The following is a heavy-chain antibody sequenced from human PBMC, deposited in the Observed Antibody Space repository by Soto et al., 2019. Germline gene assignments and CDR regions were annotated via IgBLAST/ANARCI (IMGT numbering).Heavy chain of an antibody. D-gene: IGHD5-18*01. CDR2: ISYSGST. V-gene: IGHV4-39*01. CDR1: GGSISSNNYY. CDR3: ASVETPMDIFDY. J-gene: IGHJ4*02. Sequence: QLQLQESGPGLVKPSETLSLTCTVSGGSISSNNYYWGWIRQPPGKGLEWMGTISYSGSTYYNPSLKSRVTISVDTSKNQFSLRLSSVTAADTAVYYCASVETPMDIFDYWGQGTLVTVSS.